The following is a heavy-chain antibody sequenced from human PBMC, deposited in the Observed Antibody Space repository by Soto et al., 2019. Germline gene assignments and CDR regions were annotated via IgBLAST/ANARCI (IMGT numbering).Heavy chain of an antibody. J-gene: IGHJ6*02. D-gene: IGHD4-4*01. CDR2: IYYSGST. CDR3: ARTPFSNYVGPRYGMDV. CDR1: GGSISSSSYY. V-gene: IGHV4-39*01. Sequence: SETLSLTCTVSGGSISSSSYYWGWIRQPPGKGLEWIGSIYYSGSTYYNPSLKSRVTISVDTSKNQFSLKLSSVTAADTAVYYCARTPFSNYVGPRYGMDVWGQGTTVTVSS.